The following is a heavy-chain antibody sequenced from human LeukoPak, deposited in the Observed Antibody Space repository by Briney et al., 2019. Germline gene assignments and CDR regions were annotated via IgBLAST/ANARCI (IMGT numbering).Heavy chain of an antibody. CDR1: GFTFSRYW. J-gene: IGHJ6*02. V-gene: IGHV3-7*03. Sequence: QSGGSLRLSCAASGFTFSRYWMSWVRQAPRKGLEWVANIKQDGSETYYVDSMKGRFTISRDNAKNSLYLQMNSLRAEDTAVYYCARDRSYYDFWSAPSMDVWGQGTTVTVSS. CDR2: IKQDGSET. CDR3: ARDRSYYDFWSAPSMDV. D-gene: IGHD3-3*01.